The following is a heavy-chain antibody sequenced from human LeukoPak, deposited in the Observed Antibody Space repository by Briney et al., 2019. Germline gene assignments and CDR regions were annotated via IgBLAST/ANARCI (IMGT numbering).Heavy chain of an antibody. V-gene: IGHV3-21*01. Sequence: GGSLRLSCAVSGLTFSSYSFNWVRQAPGKGLEWVSSITPTSSYIYYADSVKGRYTISRDNAKNSLYLQMNSLRAEDTAVYYCARLRRNNDNSGYYYYYDYWGQGTLVTVSS. CDR2: ITPTSSYI. CDR3: ARLRRNNDNSGYYYYYDY. D-gene: IGHD3-22*01. CDR1: GLTFSSYS. J-gene: IGHJ4*02.